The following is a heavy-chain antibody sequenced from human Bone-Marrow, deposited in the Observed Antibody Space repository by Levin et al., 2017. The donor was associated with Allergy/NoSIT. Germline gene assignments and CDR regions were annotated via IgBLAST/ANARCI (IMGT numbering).Heavy chain of an antibody. Sequence: PGESLKISCKASRGIFSGFLISWVRQAPGQGLEWMGGIIPSLGTIKYAEKFQGRVTFSADISTRTAYMDLSSLRSEDTAVYYCARNSRAGRGPALYWGQGTLATVSS. CDR2: IIPSLGTI. CDR1: RGIFSGFL. CDR3: ARNSRAGRGPALY. J-gene: IGHJ4*02. D-gene: IGHD2/OR15-2a*01. V-gene: IGHV1-69*06.